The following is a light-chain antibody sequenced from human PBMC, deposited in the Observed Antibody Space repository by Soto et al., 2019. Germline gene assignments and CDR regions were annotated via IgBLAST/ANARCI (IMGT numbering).Light chain of an antibody. CDR2: CTS. CDR1: QAVXSNY. CDR3: QQYGSPPSP. J-gene: IGKJ5*01. V-gene: IGKV3-20*01. Sequence: MLTQSPGTLSLSPGERATLSCRASQAVXSNYLAWYQQQPGQAPRLPXACTSNRATGTPDRLSGSGSVTDFTLTISRLEPEDFAVYYFQQYGSPPSPFGQGTRLAI.